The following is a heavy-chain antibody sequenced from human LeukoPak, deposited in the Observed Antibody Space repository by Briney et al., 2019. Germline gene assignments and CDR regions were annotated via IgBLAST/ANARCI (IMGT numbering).Heavy chain of an antibody. CDR2: IHYSGRT. Sequence: NPSETLSLTCTVSGRSISISNYYGPWMRQPPGKGLEWLACIHYSGRTHYNPSLRSRATTSVDTSKNQISLKVSSVTAADTAVYYCASYMVAAGTKYYFDHWGQGSLVTVSS. CDR3: ASYMVAAGTKYYFDH. D-gene: IGHD6-13*01. CDR1: GRSISISNYY. V-gene: IGHV4-39*01. J-gene: IGHJ4*02.